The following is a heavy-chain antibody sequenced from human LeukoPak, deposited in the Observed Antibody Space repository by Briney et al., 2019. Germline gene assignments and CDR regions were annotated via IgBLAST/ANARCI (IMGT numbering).Heavy chain of an antibody. J-gene: IGHJ5*02. CDR1: GGSISSGGYY. CDR2: IYYSGST. D-gene: IGHD6-19*01. V-gene: IGHV4-31*03. CDR3: ARGTSSQWLAPNNWFDP. Sequence: SQTLSLTCTVSGGSISSGGYYWSWIHQHPGKGLEWIGYIYYSGSTYYNPSLKSRVTISVDTSKNQFSLKLSSVTAADTAVYYCARGTSSQWLAPNNWFDPWGQGTLVTVSS.